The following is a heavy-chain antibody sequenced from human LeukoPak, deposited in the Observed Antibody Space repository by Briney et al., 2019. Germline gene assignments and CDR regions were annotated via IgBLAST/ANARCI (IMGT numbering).Heavy chain of an antibody. Sequence: SVKVSCKASGGTFSSYAISWVRQAPGQGLEWMGGIIPIFGTANYAQKFQGRVTMTRDMSTSTVYMELSSLRSEDTAVYYCARERSSGYYYFGYWGQGTLVTVSS. J-gene: IGHJ4*02. V-gene: IGHV1-69*05. CDR1: GGTFSSYA. CDR2: IIPIFGTA. D-gene: IGHD3-22*01. CDR3: ARERSSGYYYFGY.